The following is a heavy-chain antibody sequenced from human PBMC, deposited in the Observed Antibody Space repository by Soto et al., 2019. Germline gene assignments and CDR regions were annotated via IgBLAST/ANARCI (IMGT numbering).Heavy chain of an antibody. CDR1: GYTFTSYG. Sequence: ASVKVSCKASGYTFTSYGISWVRQAPGQGLEWMGWISAYNGNTNYAQKLQGRVTMTTDTSTSTAYMELRSLRSDDTAVYYCARDSPHCGGDCYPQNWFDPWGQGTLVTVSS. J-gene: IGHJ5*02. CDR3: ARDSPHCGGDCYPQNWFDP. V-gene: IGHV1-18*01. D-gene: IGHD2-21*02. CDR2: ISAYNGNT.